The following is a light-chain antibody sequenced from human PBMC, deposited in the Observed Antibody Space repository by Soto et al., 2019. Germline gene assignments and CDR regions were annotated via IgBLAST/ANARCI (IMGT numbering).Light chain of an antibody. V-gene: IGKV3-20*01. J-gene: IGKJ2*01. Sequence: DIVLTQSPGTLSLCPGERATLSCRASQSVNSSYLAWYQQKPGQTPRLLIHGASSRATGIPDRISGSGSGTDFTLTISRLEPEDFAVYYCQQYGRSPPMYTFGRGTKLEIK. CDR2: GAS. CDR1: QSVNSSY. CDR3: QQYGRSPPMYT.